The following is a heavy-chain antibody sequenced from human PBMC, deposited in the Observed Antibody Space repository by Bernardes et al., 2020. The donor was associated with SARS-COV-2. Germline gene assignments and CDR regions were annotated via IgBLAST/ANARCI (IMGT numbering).Heavy chain of an antibody. CDR3: VTRDCTRTSCSLDY. Sequence: GGSLRLSCSASGFTFSSNGMHWVRQAPGKGLEYVSAINSNGASTYYADSVKGRFTISRDNSKNTLYLQMSSLRAEDTAVYYCVTRDCTRTSCSLDYWGQGTLVTVSS. D-gene: IGHD2-2*01. CDR2: INSNGAST. CDR1: GFTFSSNG. J-gene: IGHJ4*02. V-gene: IGHV3-64D*08.